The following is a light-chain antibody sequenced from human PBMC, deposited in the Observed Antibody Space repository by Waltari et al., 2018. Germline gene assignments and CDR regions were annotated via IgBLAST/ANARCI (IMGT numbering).Light chain of an antibody. CDR1: SGSLSTTSY. V-gene: IGLV8-61*01. CDR2: KAN. CDR3: ALYMGSGIWV. J-gene: IGLJ3*02. Sequence: QTVVTQEPSLSVSPGGTVTLTCSFISGSLSTTSYATWYQQTPGQAPRTLVYKANARSSGVPDRFSGSILGNTAALTITGAQADDESDYYCALYMGSGIWVFGGGTRLTVL.